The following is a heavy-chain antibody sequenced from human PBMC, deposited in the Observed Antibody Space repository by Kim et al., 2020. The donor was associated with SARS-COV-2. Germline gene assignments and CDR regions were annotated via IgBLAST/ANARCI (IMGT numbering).Heavy chain of an antibody. CDR3: ARDVYYYDSSGYGMDV. CDR2: ISYDGSNK. J-gene: IGHJ6*02. Sequence: GGSLRLSCAASGFTFSSYAMHWVRQAPGKGLEWVAVISYDGSNKYYADSVKGRFTISRDNSKNTLYLQMNSLRAEDTAVYYCARDVYYYDSSGYGMDVWGQGTTVTVSS. CDR1: GFTFSSYA. D-gene: IGHD3-22*01. V-gene: IGHV3-30*04.